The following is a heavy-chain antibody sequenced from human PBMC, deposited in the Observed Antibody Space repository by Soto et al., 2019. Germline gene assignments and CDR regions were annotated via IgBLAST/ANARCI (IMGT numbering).Heavy chain of an antibody. J-gene: IGHJ4*02. CDR1: GFTFSVSA. V-gene: IGHV3-73*01. Sequence: GGSLRLSCAASGFTFSVSAMHWVRQASGKGLEWVGRIRSRANRYATAYAASVKGRFTISRDDSKNTAYLQMNSLKTEDTAVYYCARLYSSGFDYWGQGALVTVSS. D-gene: IGHD6-19*01. CDR3: ARLYSSGFDY. CDR2: IRSRANRYAT.